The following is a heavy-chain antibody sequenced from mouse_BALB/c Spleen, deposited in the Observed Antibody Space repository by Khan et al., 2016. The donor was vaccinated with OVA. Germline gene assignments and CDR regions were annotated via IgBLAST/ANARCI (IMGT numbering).Heavy chain of an antibody. V-gene: IGHV2-3*01. Sequence: QVQLKESGPGLVAPSQSLSITCTVSGSASTNYGVRWARQTPGKGLEWLGLIWSDGNTNYHSSLKSRLTITRDNSKSQVLLKLNSLQTDDTATYYCAIIFYGYDWFAYWGQGTLVTVSA. D-gene: IGHD2-2*01. CDR3: AIIFYGYDWFAY. CDR2: IWSDGNT. J-gene: IGHJ3*01. CDR1: GSASTNYG.